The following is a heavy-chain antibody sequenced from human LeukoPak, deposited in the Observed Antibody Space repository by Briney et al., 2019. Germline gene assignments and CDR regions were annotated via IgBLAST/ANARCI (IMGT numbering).Heavy chain of an antibody. CDR1: GYTFTGYY. Sequence: ASVKVSCKASGYTFTGYYMHWVRQAPGQGLEWMGRINPNSGGTNYAQKFQGRVTMTRDTSISTAYMELSSLRSEDTAVYYCARGEYCSSTSCPLGYWGQGTLVTVSS. CDR3: ARGEYCSSTSCPLGY. V-gene: IGHV1-2*06. J-gene: IGHJ4*02. CDR2: INPNSGGT. D-gene: IGHD2-2*01.